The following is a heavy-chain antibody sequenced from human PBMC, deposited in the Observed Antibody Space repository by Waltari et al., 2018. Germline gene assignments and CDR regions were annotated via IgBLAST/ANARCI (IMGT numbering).Heavy chain of an antibody. Sequence: QVQLVQSGAEMKKPGSSVKVSCKASGGTFSSYALRWVRQAPGQGLEWMGGIIPIFGTANYAQKFQGRGTITADESTSTAYMELSSLRSEDTAVYYCARLGYCSGGSCPDYWGQGTLVTVSS. CDR2: IIPIFGTA. CDR3: ARLGYCSGGSCPDY. V-gene: IGHV1-69*01. CDR1: GGTFSSYA. D-gene: IGHD2-15*01. J-gene: IGHJ4*02.